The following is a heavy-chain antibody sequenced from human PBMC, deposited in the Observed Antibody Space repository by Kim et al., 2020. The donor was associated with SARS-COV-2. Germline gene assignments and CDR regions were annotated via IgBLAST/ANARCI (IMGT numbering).Heavy chain of an antibody. D-gene: IGHD2-2*03. J-gene: IGHJ6*02. Sequence: GGSLRLSCAASGFTFSSYIMNWVRQAPGKGLEWVSSISSSSSYIYYADSVKGRFTISRDNAKNSLYLQMNSLRAEDTAVYYCAREMGIVVVPAAPDGMDVWGQGTTVTVSS. CDR2: ISSSSSYI. V-gene: IGHV3-21*01. CDR1: GFTFSSYI. CDR3: AREMGIVVVPAAPDGMDV.